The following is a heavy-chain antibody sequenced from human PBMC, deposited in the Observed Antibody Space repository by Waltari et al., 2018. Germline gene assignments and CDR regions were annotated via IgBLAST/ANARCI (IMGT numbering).Heavy chain of an antibody. D-gene: IGHD7-27*01. CDR1: HFSFRPYN. J-gene: IGHJ4*02. V-gene: IGHV3-21*01. Sequence: EVQLVESGGGLVKPGGPLSLPCLASHFSFRPYNMNWVRQAPGKGLEWVASISSDSNYIHYADSVKGRFTISRDNAKNSLYLQMNSLRAEDTAVYYCATGGWGFYFDYWGQGTLVTVSS. CDR3: ATGGWGFYFDY. CDR2: ISSDSNYI.